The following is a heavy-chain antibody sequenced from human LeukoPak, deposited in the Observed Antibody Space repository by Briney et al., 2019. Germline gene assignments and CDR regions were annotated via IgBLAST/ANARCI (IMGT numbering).Heavy chain of an antibody. V-gene: IGHV3-48*01. Sequence: GGSLRLSCAASGFTFSSYSMNWVRQAPGKGLEWVSYISSSSSTIYYADSVKGRFTISRDNAKNSLYLQMNSLRAEDTAVYYCAKYKGYSGYDSSYYFDYWGQGTLVTVSS. J-gene: IGHJ4*02. CDR3: AKYKGYSGYDSSYYFDY. CDR2: ISSSSSTI. D-gene: IGHD5-12*01. CDR1: GFTFSSYS.